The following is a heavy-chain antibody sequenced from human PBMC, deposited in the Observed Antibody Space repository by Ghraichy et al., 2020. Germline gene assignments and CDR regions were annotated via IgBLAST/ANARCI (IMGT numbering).Heavy chain of an antibody. J-gene: IGHJ6*02. CDR2: IYYSGST. CDR1: GGSISSYY. CDR3: ARDDCHDFWSGPGCYGMDV. D-gene: IGHD3-3*01. Sequence: SETLSLTCTVSGGSISSYYWSWIRQPPGKGLEWIGYIYYSGSTNYNPSLKSRVTISVDTSKNQFSLKLSSVTAADTAVYYCARDDCHDFWSGPGCYGMDVWGQGTTVTVSS. V-gene: IGHV4-59*01.